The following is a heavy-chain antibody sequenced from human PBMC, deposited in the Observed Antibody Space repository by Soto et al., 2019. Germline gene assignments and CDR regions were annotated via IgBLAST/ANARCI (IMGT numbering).Heavy chain of an antibody. J-gene: IGHJ4*02. CDR2: IYYLGST. CDR3: ARDRYAGSGSPFPAY. D-gene: IGHD3-10*01. Sequence: SETLSFTCTVSGDSMSDSFWSWIRQSPGKGLEWIGYIYYLGSTDYNPSLKSRVTISLDTSKRQVSLRLTSVTVADTARYYCARDRYAGSGSPFPAYWGPGTLVTVSS. CDR1: GDSMSDSF. V-gene: IGHV4-59*01.